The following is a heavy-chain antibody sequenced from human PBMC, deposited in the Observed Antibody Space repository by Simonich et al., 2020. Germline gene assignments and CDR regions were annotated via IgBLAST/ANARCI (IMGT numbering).Heavy chain of an antibody. CDR3: ARSLGYYYYYYGMDV. D-gene: IGHD1-26*01. CDR2: IYYSGST. CDR1: GGSISSYY. J-gene: IGHJ6*02. V-gene: IGHV4-59*08. Sequence: QVQLQESGPGLVKPSETLSLTCTVSGGSISSYYWSWIRQPPGKGLEWLGYIYYSGSTNYNPSRKSRVTISVDTSKNQFSLKLSSVTAADTAVYYCARSLGYYYYYYGMDVWGQGTTVTVSS.